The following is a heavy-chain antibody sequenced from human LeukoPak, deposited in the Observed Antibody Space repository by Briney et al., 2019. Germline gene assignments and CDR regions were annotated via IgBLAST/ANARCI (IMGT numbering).Heavy chain of an antibody. V-gene: IGHV4-59*12. CDR1: GGSISSYY. J-gene: IGHJ4*02. CDR3: ASRGYYDSSGCDY. Sequence: SETLSLTCTVSGGSISSYYWSWIRQPPGKGLEWIGYIYYSGSTNYNPSLKSRVTISVDTSKNQFSLKLSSVTAADTAVYYCASRGYYDSSGCDYWGQGTLVTVSS. D-gene: IGHD3-22*01. CDR2: IYYSGST.